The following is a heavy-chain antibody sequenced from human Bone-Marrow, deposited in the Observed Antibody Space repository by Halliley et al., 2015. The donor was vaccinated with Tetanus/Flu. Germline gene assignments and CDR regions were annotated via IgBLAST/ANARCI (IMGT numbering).Heavy chain of an antibody. CDR3: AKDSPGAQKDWFDP. J-gene: IGHJ5*02. V-gene: IGHV3-23*01. CDR2: LFGSGGTS. CDR1: GFSFSSYA. Sequence: AVSGFSFSSYAMSWVRQAPGKGLEWVSTLFGSGGTSYYADSVKGRFIISRDNSKNTLYLQMNSLRVEDTAVYYCAKDSPGAQKDWFDPWGQGTLVTVSS.